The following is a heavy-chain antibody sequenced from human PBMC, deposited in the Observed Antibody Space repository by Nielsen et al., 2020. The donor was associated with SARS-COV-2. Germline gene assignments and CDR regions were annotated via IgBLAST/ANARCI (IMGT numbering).Heavy chain of an antibody. CDR2: IDHSGST. V-gene: IGHV4-34*01. CDR3: ARGLQYYDFWSGRRKGSYCYFDY. J-gene: IGHJ4*02. D-gene: IGHD3-3*01. CDR1: GESFSENK. Sequence: GSLRLSCAVFGESFSENKWNWVRQPPGKGLEWIGEIDHSGSTNYNPSLKSRVTISVDTSKNQFSLKLSSVTAADTAVYYCARGLQYYDFWSGRRKGSYCYFDYWGQGTLVTVSS.